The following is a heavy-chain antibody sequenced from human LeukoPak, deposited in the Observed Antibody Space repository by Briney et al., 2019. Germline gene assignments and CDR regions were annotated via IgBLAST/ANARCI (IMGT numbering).Heavy chain of an antibody. CDR1: GGSISSSSYY. D-gene: IGHD3-10*01. V-gene: IGHV4-39*07. Sequence: SETLSLTCTVSGGSISSSSYYWGWIRQPPGKGLEWIGSIYYSGSTYYNPSLKSRVTISVDTSKNQFSLKLSSVTAADTAVYYCARAEVLLSFGHNKHCLDVWGQGTTVTVSS. CDR3: ARAEVLLSFGHNKHCLDV. CDR2: IYYSGST. J-gene: IGHJ6*02.